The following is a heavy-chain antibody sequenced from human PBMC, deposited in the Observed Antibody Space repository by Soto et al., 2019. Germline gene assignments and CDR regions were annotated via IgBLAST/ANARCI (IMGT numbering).Heavy chain of an antibody. Sequence: EVQLVESGGGLVKPGGSLRLSCAASGFTFSNAWMSWVRQAPGKGLEWVGRIKSKTDGGTTDYAAPVKGRFTISRDDSKNTLYLQMNSLKTEDTALYYCTTDGLPEPYYCDYWGQGTLVTVSS. CDR3: TTDGLPEPYYCDY. CDR2: IKSKTDGGTT. V-gene: IGHV3-15*01. CDR1: GFTFSNAW. J-gene: IGHJ4*02.